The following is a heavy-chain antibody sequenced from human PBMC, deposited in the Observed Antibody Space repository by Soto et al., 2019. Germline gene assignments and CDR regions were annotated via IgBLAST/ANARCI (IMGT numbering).Heavy chain of an antibody. J-gene: IGHJ4*02. CDR2: ISHSGST. D-gene: IGHD6-19*01. V-gene: IGHV4-4*02. CDR3: ARSSGWYMLDY. Sequence: QVQLQESGPGLVKPSGTLSLTCAVSGGSISSSYWWSWVRQPPGKGLEWIGEISHSGSTTYNPSFKSRVTISLDKSENQFSLRLSSVTAADTAVYYCARSSGWYMLDYWGQGTLVTVSS. CDR1: GGSISSSYW.